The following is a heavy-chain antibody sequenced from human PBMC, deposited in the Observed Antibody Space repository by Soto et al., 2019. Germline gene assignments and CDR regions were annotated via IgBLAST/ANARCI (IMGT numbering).Heavy chain of an antibody. J-gene: IGHJ3*02. V-gene: IGHV1-18*01. D-gene: IGHD2-8*01. CDR3: ARYCTNGVCHHDAFDI. CDR2: ISAYNGNT. CDR1: GYTFTSYG. Sequence: ASVKVSCKASGYTFTSYGISWVRQAPGQGLEWMGWISAYNGNTNYAQKLQGRVTMTTDTSTSTAHMELRSMRSDDTAVYYCARYCTNGVCHHDAFDIWGQGTMVTVSS.